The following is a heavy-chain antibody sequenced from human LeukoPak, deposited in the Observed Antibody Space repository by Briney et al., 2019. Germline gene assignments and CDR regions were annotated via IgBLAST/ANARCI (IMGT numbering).Heavy chain of an antibody. CDR1: RCTFSSYA. CDR3: APVLYSSSWIRICANGYGMDV. D-gene: IGHD6-13*01. V-gene: IGHV1-69*13. J-gene: IGHJ6*02. CDR2: IIPIFGTA. Sequence: SVKVSCKASRCTFSSYAISWVRQAPGQGLEWMGGIIPIFGTAHQAQKPQDRVTLTADESPSTAYMELSSLSSEHTSLYYCAPVLYSSSWIRICANGYGMDVWGQGTTVTVSS.